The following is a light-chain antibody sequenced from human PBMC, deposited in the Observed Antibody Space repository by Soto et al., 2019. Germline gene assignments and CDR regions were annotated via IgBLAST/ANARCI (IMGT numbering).Light chain of an antibody. J-gene: IGKJ2*01. CDR2: DAS. CDR1: QDISNY. CDR3: QHYDNLHRT. V-gene: IGKV1-33*01. Sequence: DIQMTQSPASLSASVGDRVTITCQASQDISNYLNWYQQKPGKAPKLLIYDASNLETGVPSRFSGSGSWREFTFTISSLQPEDIATYYCQHYDNLHRTVGQGTKVDIK.